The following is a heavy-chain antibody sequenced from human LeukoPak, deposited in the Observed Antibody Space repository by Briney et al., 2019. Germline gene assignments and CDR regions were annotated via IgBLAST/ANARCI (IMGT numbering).Heavy chain of an antibody. J-gene: IGHJ3*01. D-gene: IGHD1-26*01. Sequence: PGGSLRLSCAASGFTFSRSSMAWFRQAPGAGLEWVSSISSTGSATYYTDSVKGRFTVSRDNSKDTLYLQMNSLRARDTALYHCARDIEISTWGLGTMVTVSS. CDR1: GFTFSRSS. V-gene: IGHV3-23*01. CDR2: ISSTGSAT. CDR3: ARDIEIST.